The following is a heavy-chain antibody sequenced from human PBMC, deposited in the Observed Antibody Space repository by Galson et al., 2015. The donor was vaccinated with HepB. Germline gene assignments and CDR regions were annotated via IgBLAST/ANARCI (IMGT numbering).Heavy chain of an antibody. CDR1: GFTFSNAW. CDR2: IKSKTDGGTT. CDR3: TTDQVGYGDRIH. V-gene: IGHV3-15*01. J-gene: IGHJ4*02. Sequence: SLRLSCAASGFTFSNAWMSWVRQAPGKGLEWVGRIKSKTDGGTTDYAAPVKGRFTISRDDSKNTLYLQMNSLKTEDTAVYYCTTDQVGYGDRIHWGQGTLVTVSS. D-gene: IGHD4-17*01.